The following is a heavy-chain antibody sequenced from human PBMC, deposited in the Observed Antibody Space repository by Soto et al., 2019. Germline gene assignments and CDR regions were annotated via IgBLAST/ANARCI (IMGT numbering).Heavy chain of an antibody. J-gene: IGHJ4*02. CDR2: ISAHNGNT. Sequence: QVHLVQSGAEVKKPGASVKVSCKCSGYTFTSYGITWVRQAPGQGLAWMGWISAHNGNTDYAQKLQGRVTVTRDTSTSTAYMELRSRRSDDTAVYYCARGRYGDYWGQGALVTVSS. V-gene: IGHV1-18*01. CDR3: ARGRYGDY. CDR1: GYTFTSYG. D-gene: IGHD1-1*01.